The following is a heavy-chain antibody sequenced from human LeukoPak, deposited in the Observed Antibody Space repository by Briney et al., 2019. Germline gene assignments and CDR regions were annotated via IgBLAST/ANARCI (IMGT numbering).Heavy chain of an antibody. CDR1: GFTLTELS. V-gene: IGHV1-24*01. D-gene: IGHD3-10*01. J-gene: IGHJ4*02. CDR3: ATDLTMVRGVTKY. Sequence: ASVKVSCKVSGFTLTELSMHWVRQAPGKGLEWMGGFDPEDGETIYAQKFQGRVTMTEDTSTDTAYMELSSLRSEDTAVYYCATDLTMVRGVTKYWGQGTLVTVSS. CDR2: FDPEDGET.